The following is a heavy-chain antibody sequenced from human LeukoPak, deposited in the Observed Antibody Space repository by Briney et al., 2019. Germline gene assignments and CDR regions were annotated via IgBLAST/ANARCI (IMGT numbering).Heavy chain of an antibody. CDR3: ARDSGRGYCTNGVCYTDDY. D-gene: IGHD2-8*01. J-gene: IGHJ4*02. CDR1: GYTFTGYY. V-gene: IGHV1-2*06. CDR2: INPNSGGT. Sequence: ASVKVSCKASGYTFTGYYMHWVRQAPGQGLEWMRRINPNSGGTNYAQKFQGRVTMTRDTSISTAYMELSRLRSDDTAVYYCARDSGRGYCTNGVCYTDDYWGQGTLVTVSS.